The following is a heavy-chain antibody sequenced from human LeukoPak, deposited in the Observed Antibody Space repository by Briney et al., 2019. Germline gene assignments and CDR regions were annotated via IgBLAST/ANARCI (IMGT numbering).Heavy chain of an antibody. CDR3: AKRPTGSSSPSIDY. J-gene: IGHJ4*02. Sequence: GGPLRLSCAASRLTFSSYAMSWVRHAPGKGLECVSPISGSGGSTYYADSVNGRFTVSRDNSKNTLYLQMDSLRAEDTAVYYCAKRPTGSSSPSIDYWGQGTLVTVSS. V-gene: IGHV3-23*01. D-gene: IGHD6-6*01. CDR1: RLTFSSYA. CDR2: ISGSGGST.